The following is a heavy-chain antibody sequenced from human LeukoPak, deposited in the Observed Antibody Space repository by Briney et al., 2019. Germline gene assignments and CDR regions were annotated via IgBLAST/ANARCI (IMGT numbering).Heavy chain of an antibody. Sequence: SETLSLTCTVSGGSVSNSNYYCGWVRQPPGKGLQWIGSIYYSGSTYYNPSLKSRVTISVDTSKNQFSLKLSSVTAADTAVYYCARQRGYCSGGSCYGMFDYWGQGTLVTVSS. V-gene: IGHV4-39*01. CDR2: IYYSGST. J-gene: IGHJ4*02. CDR3: ARQRGYCSGGSCYGMFDY. D-gene: IGHD2-15*01. CDR1: GGSVSNSNYY.